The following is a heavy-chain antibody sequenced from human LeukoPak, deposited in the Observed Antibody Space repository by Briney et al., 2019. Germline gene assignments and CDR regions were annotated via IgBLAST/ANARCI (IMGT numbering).Heavy chain of an antibody. Sequence: PGGSLRLSCAASGFTFSTYGMSWVRQPPGKGLEWIGSIYYSGSTYYNPSLKSRVTISVDTSKNQFSLKLSSVTAADTAVYYCARDKWEPHPYDAFDIWGQGTMVTVSS. CDR3: ARDKWEPHPYDAFDI. V-gene: IGHV4-39*07. CDR2: IYYSGST. J-gene: IGHJ3*02. CDR1: GFTFSTYG. D-gene: IGHD1-26*01.